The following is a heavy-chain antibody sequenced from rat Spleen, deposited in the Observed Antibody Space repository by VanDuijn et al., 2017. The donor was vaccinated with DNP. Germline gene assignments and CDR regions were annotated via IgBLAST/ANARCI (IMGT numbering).Heavy chain of an antibody. CDR3: ARWYNYFDY. V-gene: IGHV3-1*01. Sequence: EVQLQESGPGLVKPSQSLSLTCSVTGYSITSNYWGWIRKFPGNKMEYIGHIAYSGTTNYNPSPKSRISITRDTSKNQFFLHLNSVTSEDTATYYCARWYNYFDYWGQGVMVTVSS. CDR1: GYSITSNY. CDR2: IAYSGTT. J-gene: IGHJ2*01. D-gene: IGHD1-5*01.